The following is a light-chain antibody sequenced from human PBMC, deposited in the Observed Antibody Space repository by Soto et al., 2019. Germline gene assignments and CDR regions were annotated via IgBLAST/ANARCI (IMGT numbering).Light chain of an antibody. CDR2: K. CDR1: QSISGW. Sequence: DIQMTQSPSTLSASVGDRVIITCRASQSISGWMAWYHQKPGKAPTLLIYKTLKSGVPSRFSASGSGTEFTLTISSLQPEDFATYYCQQYHTDSFGPGTKVEVK. V-gene: IGKV1-5*03. CDR3: QQYHTDS. J-gene: IGKJ1*01.